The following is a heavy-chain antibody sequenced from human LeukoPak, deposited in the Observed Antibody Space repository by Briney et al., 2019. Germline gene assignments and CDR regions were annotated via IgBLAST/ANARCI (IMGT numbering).Heavy chain of an antibody. J-gene: IGHJ4*02. CDR3: AKDHPSIVVVVAASVFDY. CDR2: ISSSSSYI. CDR1: GFIFSSYS. V-gene: IGHV3-21*04. D-gene: IGHD2-15*01. Sequence: GGSLRLSCAASGFIFSSYSMNWVRQAPGKGLEWVSSISSSSSYIYYADSVKGRFTVSRDNSKNTLYLQMNSLRAEDTAAYYCAKDHPSIVVVVAASVFDYWGQGTLVTVSS.